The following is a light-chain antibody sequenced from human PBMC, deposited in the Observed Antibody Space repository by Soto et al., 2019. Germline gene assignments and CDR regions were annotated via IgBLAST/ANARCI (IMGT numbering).Light chain of an antibody. J-gene: IGLJ1*01. CDR3: QSSDSNLSGNYV. CDR2: GNS. V-gene: IGLV1-40*01. CDR1: SSNIGAGYD. Sequence: QSALTQPPSVSGAPGQRVTISCTGSSSNIGAGYDVHWYQQLPGTAPKLLIYGNSNRPSGVPDRFSGSKSGTSASLAITGLQAEDEADYYCQSSDSNLSGNYVFGTGTKVTVL.